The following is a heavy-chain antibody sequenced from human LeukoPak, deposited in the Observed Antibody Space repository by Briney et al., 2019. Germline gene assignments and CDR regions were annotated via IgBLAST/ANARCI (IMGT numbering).Heavy chain of an antibody. D-gene: IGHD2-15*01. CDR2: ISAYNGNT. Sequence: GASVKVSCKASGYTFTSYGISWVRQAPGQGLEWMGWISAYNGNTNYAQKLQGRVTMTTDTSTSTAYMELRSLRSDDTAVYYCARVGYCSGGSCRHYYYYYMDVWGKGTTVTVSS. CDR3: ARVGYCSGGSCRHYYYYYMDV. J-gene: IGHJ6*03. V-gene: IGHV1-18*01. CDR1: GYTFTSYG.